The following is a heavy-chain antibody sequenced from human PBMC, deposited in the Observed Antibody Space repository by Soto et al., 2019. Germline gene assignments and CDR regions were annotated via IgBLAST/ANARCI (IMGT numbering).Heavy chain of an antibody. Sequence: QVQLRESGPGLVKPSQTLSLTGTVSGGSINSGGYYWNLIRQPPGRGLEWIGYMYYSGSTYDNPFLRSRVSISADASENHFSLKLSSGTAADTAVYFCARGYRQSGYSSSWVFDYWGQGTLVNVSS. CDR3: ARGYRQSGYSSSWVFDY. CDR1: GGSINSGGYY. D-gene: IGHD6-13*01. CDR2: MYYSGST. J-gene: IGHJ4*02. V-gene: IGHV4-31*03.